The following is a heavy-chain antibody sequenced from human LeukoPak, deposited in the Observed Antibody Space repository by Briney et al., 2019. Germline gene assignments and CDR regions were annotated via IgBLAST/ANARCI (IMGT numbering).Heavy chain of an antibody. CDR3: ARDRHYDFWSGYYRYFDY. Sequence: KAGGSLRLSCAASGFTFSDYYMSWIRQAPGKGLEWVSYISSSGSTIYYADSVKGRFTISRDNAKNSLYLQMNSLRAEDTAVYYCARDRHYDFWSGYYRYFDYWGQGTLVTVSS. V-gene: IGHV3-11*04. CDR2: ISSSGSTI. D-gene: IGHD3-3*01. CDR1: GFTFSDYY. J-gene: IGHJ4*02.